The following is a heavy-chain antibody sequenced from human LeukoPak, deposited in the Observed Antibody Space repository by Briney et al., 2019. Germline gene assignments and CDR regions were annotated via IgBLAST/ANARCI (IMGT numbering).Heavy chain of an antibody. V-gene: IGHV3-9*01. CDR1: GFTFDDYA. CDR2: ISWNSGSI. D-gene: IGHD2-15*01. Sequence: GGSLRLSCAASGFTFDDYAMHWVRQAPGKGLEWVSGISWNSGSIGFADSVKGRFTISRDNAKNSLYLQMNSLRAEDTALYYCAKDIRPVVVAATGWFDPWGQGTLVTVSS. J-gene: IGHJ5*02. CDR3: AKDIRPVVVAATGWFDP.